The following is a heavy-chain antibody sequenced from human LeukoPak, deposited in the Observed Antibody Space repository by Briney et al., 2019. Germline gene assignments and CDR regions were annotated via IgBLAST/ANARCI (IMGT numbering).Heavy chain of an antibody. CDR3: AKGFYGSGSHLAWFDP. V-gene: IGHV3-20*04. CDR1: GFTFDEYG. CDR2: INWNGGST. D-gene: IGHD3-10*01. J-gene: IGHJ5*02. Sequence: GGSLRLSCAASGFTFDEYGMSWVRQAPGKGLEWVSGINWNGGSTGYADSVKGRFTISRDNSKNTLYLQMNSLRADDTAVYYCAKGFYGSGSHLAWFDPWGQGTLVTVSS.